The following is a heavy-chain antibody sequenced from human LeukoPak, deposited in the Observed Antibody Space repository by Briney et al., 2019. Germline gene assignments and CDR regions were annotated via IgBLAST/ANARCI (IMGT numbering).Heavy chain of an antibody. D-gene: IGHD3-22*01. CDR1: GYSFTTYW. CDR2: IHPGRSDI. J-gene: IGHJ4*02. V-gene: IGHV5-51*01. Sequence: GESLKISCKGSGYSFTTYWIAWVRQMPGKGLEWMGIIHPGRSDIRYSPSFQGPVTTSADKSISTAYLQWSSLEASDTAMYYCTRREDRTGYSDYWGQGTLVTVSS. CDR3: TRREDRTGYSDY.